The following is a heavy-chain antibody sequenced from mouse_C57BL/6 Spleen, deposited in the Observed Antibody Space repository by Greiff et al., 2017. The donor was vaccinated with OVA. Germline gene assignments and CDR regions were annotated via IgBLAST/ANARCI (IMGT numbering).Heavy chain of an antibody. J-gene: IGHJ3*01. CDR2: ISSGSSTI. CDR3: ARGGSSGYPWFAY. D-gene: IGHD3-2*02. Sequence: DVHLVESGGGLVKPGGSLKLSCAASGFTFSDYGMHWVRQAPEKGLEWVAYISSGSSTIYYADKVKGRFTISRDNAKNTLFLQMTSLRSEDTAMYYCARGGSSGYPWFAYWGQGTLVTVSA. V-gene: IGHV5-17*01. CDR1: GFTFSDYG.